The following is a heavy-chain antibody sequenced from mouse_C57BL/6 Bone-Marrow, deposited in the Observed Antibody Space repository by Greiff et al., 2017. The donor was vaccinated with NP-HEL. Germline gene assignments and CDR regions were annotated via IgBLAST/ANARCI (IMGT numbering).Heavy chain of an antibody. Sequence: QVQLQQSGAELMKPGASVKLSCKATGYPFTGYWIEWVKQRPGHGLEWIGEILPVSGSTNYNEKFKGKATFTAETSSNTAYMQLSSLTTRDSAIYYCASTYYSNDAMDYCGQGTSVTVSS. CDR2: ILPVSGST. V-gene: IGHV1-9*01. D-gene: IGHD2-5*01. CDR1: GYPFTGYW. J-gene: IGHJ4*01. CDR3: ASTYYSNDAMDY.